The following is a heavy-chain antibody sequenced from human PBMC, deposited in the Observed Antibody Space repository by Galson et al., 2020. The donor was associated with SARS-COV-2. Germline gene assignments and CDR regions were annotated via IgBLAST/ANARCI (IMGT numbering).Heavy chain of an antibody. CDR2: IKSKTDGGTT. V-gene: IGHV3-15*01. CDR1: GFTFSNAW. Sequence: GESLKISCAASGFTFSNAWMSWVRQAPGKGLEWVGRIKSKTDGGTTDYAAPVKGRFTISRDDSKNTLYLQMNSLKTEDTAVYYCITDPYYGSPDAFDIWGQGTMVTVSS. CDR3: ITDPYYGSPDAFDI. D-gene: IGHD3-10*01. J-gene: IGHJ3*02.